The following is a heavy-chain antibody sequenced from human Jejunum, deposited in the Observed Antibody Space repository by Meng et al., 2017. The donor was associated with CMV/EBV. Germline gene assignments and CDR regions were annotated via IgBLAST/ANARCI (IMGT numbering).Heavy chain of an antibody. CDR2: IITNTGGT. V-gene: IGHV1-2*06. J-gene: IGHJ4*02. CDR1: GDNFTGYN. CDR3: ARGHNFGFEY. D-gene: IGHD1-1*01. Sequence: KFYCKASGDNFTGYNMHWVRQAPGQGLEWMGRIITNTGGTNYAQKFQGRVTMTRDTSISTGYMELNSLRSDDTAVYYCARGHNFGFEYWGQGTLVTVSS.